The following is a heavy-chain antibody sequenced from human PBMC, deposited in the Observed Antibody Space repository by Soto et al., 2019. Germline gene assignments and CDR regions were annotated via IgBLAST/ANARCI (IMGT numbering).Heavy chain of an antibody. V-gene: IGHV3-74*01. D-gene: IGHD2-8*02. CDR1: GFPFSSYW. J-gene: IGHJ4*02. Sequence: PGGSLRLSCAASGFPFSSYWMHWVRQAPGKGLVWVSRINSAGSTTTYADSVQGRFTISRDNAKNTLYLQMNGLRAEDTAVFYCTGGYLFDYWGQGTLVTVSS. CDR3: TGGYLFDY. CDR2: INSAGSTT.